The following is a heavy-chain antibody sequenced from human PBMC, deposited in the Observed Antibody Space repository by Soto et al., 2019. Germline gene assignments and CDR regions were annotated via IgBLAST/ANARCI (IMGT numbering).Heavy chain of an antibody. CDR1: GYTFTGYY. V-gene: IGHV1-2*04. CDR3: ARDDRAGIYYYGMDV. D-gene: IGHD3-16*02. J-gene: IGHJ6*02. Sequence: ASVKVSCKASGYTFTGYYMHWVRQAPGQGLEWMGWINPNSGGTNYAQKFQGWVTMTRDTTISTAYMELRSLRSDDTAVYYCARDDRAGIYYYGMDVWGQGTTVTVSS. CDR2: INPNSGGT.